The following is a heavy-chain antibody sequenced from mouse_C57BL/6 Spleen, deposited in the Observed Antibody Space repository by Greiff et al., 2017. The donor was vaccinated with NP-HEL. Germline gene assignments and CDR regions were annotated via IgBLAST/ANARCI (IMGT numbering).Heavy chain of an antibody. Sequence: VQLQQSGAELVKPGASVKLSCKASGYTFTSYWMHWVKQRPGQGLEWIGMIHPNSGSTNYNEKFKSKATLTVDKSSSTAYMQLSSLTSEDSAVYYCAREGYDYDRAMDYWGQGTSVTVSS. J-gene: IGHJ4*01. D-gene: IGHD2-4*01. CDR1: GYTFTSYW. CDR2: IHPNSGST. CDR3: AREGYDYDRAMDY. V-gene: IGHV1-64*01.